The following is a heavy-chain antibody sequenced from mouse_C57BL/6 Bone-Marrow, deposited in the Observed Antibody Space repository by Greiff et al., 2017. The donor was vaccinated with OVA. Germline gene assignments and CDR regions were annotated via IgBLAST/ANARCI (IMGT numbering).Heavy chain of an antibody. CDR3: ARGWYGSSWYFDV. CDR2: INYDGSST. V-gene: IGHV5-16*01. CDR1: GFTFSDYY. J-gene: IGHJ1*03. D-gene: IGHD1-1*01. Sequence: EVQLVESEGGLVQPGSSMKLSCTASGFTFSDYYMAWVRQVPEKGLEWVANINYDGSSTYYLDSLKSRFIISRDNAKNILYLQMSSLKSEDTATYYCARGWYGSSWYFDVWGTGTTVTVSS.